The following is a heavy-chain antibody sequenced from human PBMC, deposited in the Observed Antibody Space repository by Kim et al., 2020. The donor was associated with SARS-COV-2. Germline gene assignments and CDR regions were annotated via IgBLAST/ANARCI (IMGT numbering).Heavy chain of an antibody. D-gene: IGHD3-22*01. J-gene: IGHJ6*02. CDR2: ISYDGSNK. Sequence: GGSLRLSCAASGFTFSSYGMHWVRQAPGKGLEWVAVISYDGSNKYYADSVKGRFTISRDNSKNTLYLQMNSLRAEDTAVYYCAKDIEGVAMIVVFIPYYYYGMDVWGQGTTVTVSS. V-gene: IGHV3-30*18. CDR3: AKDIEGVAMIVVFIPYYYYGMDV. CDR1: GFTFSSYG.